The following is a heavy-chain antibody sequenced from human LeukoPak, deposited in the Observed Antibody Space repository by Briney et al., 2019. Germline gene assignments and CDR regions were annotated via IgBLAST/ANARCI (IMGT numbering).Heavy chain of an antibody. CDR2: INPNSGGT. J-gene: IGHJ4*02. CDR3: AGETGRRVFYDSSGYLHF. V-gene: IGHV1-2*02. CDR1: GYTFTGHF. Sequence: GASVKVSCKASGYTFTGHFMHWVRQAPGQGLEWMGWINPNSGGTYYAQKFQGRVTMTRDTSISTAYMEMSRLRSDDTAVYYCAGETGRRVFYDSSGYLHFWGQGTLVAVSS. D-gene: IGHD3-22*01.